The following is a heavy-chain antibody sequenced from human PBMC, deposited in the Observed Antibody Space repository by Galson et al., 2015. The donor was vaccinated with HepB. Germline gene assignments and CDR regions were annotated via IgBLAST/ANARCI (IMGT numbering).Heavy chain of an antibody. V-gene: IGHV2-5*01. CDR2: IYWNDDK. CDR1: GFSLSTSGVG. CDR3: ALFGGSQLPHHHDAFDI. Sequence: PAMVKPTQTLTLTCTFSGFSLSTSGVGVGWIRQPPGKALEWLALIYWNDDKRYSPSLKSRLTITKDTSKNQVVLTMTNMDPVDTATDYCALFGGSQLPHHHDAFDIWGQGTMLTVSS. J-gene: IGHJ3*02. D-gene: IGHD2-2*01.